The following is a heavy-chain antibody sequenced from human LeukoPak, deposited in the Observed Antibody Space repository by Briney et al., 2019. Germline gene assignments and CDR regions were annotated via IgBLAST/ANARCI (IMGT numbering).Heavy chain of an antibody. CDR3: AKDEREYSSGYYY. Sequence: GGSLRLSCAASGFTFSSYAMSWVRQAPGKGLEWVSAISGSGGSTYYADSVKGRFTISRDNSKNTLYLQMISLRAEDTAVYYCAKDEREYSSGYYYWGQGTLVTVSS. J-gene: IGHJ4*02. V-gene: IGHV3-23*01. CDR1: GFTFSSYA. CDR2: ISGSGGST. D-gene: IGHD3-22*01.